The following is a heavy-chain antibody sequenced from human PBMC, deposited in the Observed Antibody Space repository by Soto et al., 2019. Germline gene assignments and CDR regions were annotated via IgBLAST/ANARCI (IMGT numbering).Heavy chain of an antibody. D-gene: IGHD2-21*02. CDR1: GYTFTSYA. J-gene: IGHJ4*02. CDR3: ARAPYCGGDCYSYYFDY. CDR2: IIPIFGTA. Sequence: ASVKVSCKASGYTFTSYAMHWVRQAPGQRLEWMGGIIPIFGTASYAQKFQGRVTITADESTSTAYMELSSLRSEDTAVYYCARAPYCGGDCYSYYFDYWGQGTLVTVSS. V-gene: IGHV1-69*13.